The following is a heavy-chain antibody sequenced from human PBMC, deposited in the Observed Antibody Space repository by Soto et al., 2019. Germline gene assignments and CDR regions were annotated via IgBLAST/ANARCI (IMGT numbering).Heavy chain of an antibody. Sequence: ETLSLTCSVSGGSVSSPSYYWSWIRQPPGKGLEWLGYIYYSGSTNYNPSLKSRLTISIDTAKKQFSLKLRSVTAADTAVYYCARTIKKLAVISAFDYWGQGTLVTVSS. CDR2: IYYSGST. J-gene: IGHJ4*02. V-gene: IGHV4-61*01. D-gene: IGHD3-22*01. CDR3: ARTIKKLAVISAFDY. CDR1: GGSVSSPSYY.